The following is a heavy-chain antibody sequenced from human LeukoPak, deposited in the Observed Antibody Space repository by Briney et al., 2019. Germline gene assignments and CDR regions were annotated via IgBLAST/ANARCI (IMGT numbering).Heavy chain of an antibody. CDR1: GFAFSDHY. D-gene: IGHD3-10*01. J-gene: IGHJ4*02. Sequence: PGGSLRLSCVASGFAFSDHYMDWVRQAPGKGLEWVGRIRNKANSYTTYFAASVKGRFTISRDDSKSSLFLQMNGLKIEDTAVYYCARGSGSNRPYFDYWGQGTLATVSS. CDR3: ARGSGSNRPYFDY. CDR2: IRNKANSYTT. V-gene: IGHV3-72*01.